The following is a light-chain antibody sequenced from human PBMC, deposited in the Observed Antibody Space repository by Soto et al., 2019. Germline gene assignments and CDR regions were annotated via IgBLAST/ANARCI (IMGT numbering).Light chain of an antibody. CDR2: EVN. Sequence: QSALTQPASVSGSPGQSITISCTGTSSDVGGYDYVSWHQQHPGKAPKLMIYEVNTRPSGVSNRFSSSKSGNTASLTISGLQADDEADYYCCSYTSSGAHVFGGGTKVTVL. CDR3: CSYTSSGAHV. J-gene: IGLJ2*01. CDR1: SSDVGGYDY. V-gene: IGLV2-14*01.